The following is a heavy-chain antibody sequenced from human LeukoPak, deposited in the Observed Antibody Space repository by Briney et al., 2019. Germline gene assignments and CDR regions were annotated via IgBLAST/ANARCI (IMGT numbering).Heavy chain of an antibody. V-gene: IGHV3-21*01. D-gene: IGHD1-26*01. CDR3: ARAYSGRYGLGYYYMDV. Sequence: GGSLRLSCAGSGFTFSSYSMNWVRQAPGKGLEWVSSISSSSSYIYYADSVKGRFTTSRYNAKNSLYLQMNSLRADDTAMYYCARAYSGRYGLGYYYMDVWGKGTTVTISS. J-gene: IGHJ6*03. CDR1: GFTFSSYS. CDR2: ISSSSSYI.